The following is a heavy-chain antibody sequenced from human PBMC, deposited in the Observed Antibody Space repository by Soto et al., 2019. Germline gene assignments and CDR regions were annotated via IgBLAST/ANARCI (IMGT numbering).Heavy chain of an antibody. CDR1: GYTLPNYA. CDR3: TRDLNGGNPFDY. Sequence: QVQLVQSGAEVKKPGASVRLSCKPSGYTLPNYAIQWVRQAAGQRLEWLGWIDPGSGQATYSQKDQGRITISRDKSASTFYMDLNSLTSEDTGVYFCTRDLNGGNPFDYWGQGALVTVSS. J-gene: IGHJ4*02. V-gene: IGHV1-3*01. D-gene: IGHD2-8*01. CDR2: IDPGSGQA.